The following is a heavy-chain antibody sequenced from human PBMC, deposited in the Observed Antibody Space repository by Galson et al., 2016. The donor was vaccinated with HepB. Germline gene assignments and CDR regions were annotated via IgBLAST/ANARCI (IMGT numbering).Heavy chain of an antibody. J-gene: IGHJ3*01. D-gene: IGHD5-24*01. Sequence: SVKVSCKASGYTLTAFAINWVRQAPGQGLEWMGWINTNTGNPTYAQGFTGRFVFTLDTSVSTTYLQITSLKAEDTAVYYCARVGRDGYSYRHLCGQGTMVTASS. CDR1: GYTLTAFA. CDR3: ARVGRDGYSYRHL. V-gene: IGHV7-4-1*02. CDR2: INTNTGNP.